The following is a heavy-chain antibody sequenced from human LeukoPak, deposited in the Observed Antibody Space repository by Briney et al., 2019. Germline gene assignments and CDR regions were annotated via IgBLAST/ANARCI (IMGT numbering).Heavy chain of an antibody. Sequence: GGSLRLSCAASGFTFSNYVMSWVRQAPGKGLEWVSGTSGSGDNTYYADSVKGRFTISRDNSKNTLYVQVNSLGTEDTAAYYCAKGGYYDSSGSFYFDYWGQGTLVTVSS. J-gene: IGHJ4*02. CDR3: AKGGYYDSSGSFYFDY. CDR2: TSGSGDNT. V-gene: IGHV3-23*01. D-gene: IGHD3-22*01. CDR1: GFTFSNYV.